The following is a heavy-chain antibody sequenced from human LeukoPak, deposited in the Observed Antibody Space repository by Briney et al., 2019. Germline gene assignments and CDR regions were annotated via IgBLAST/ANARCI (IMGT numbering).Heavy chain of an antibody. V-gene: IGHV4-59*12. Sequence: SETLPLTCTVSGGSISSYYWSWIRQPPGKGLEWIGYIYHSGSTYYNPSLKSRVTISVDRSKNQFSLKLSSVTAADTAVYYCARDSSYCGGDCDSAFDIWGQGTMVTVSS. D-gene: IGHD2-21*02. CDR3: ARDSSYCGGDCDSAFDI. J-gene: IGHJ3*02. CDR1: GGSISSYY. CDR2: IYHSGST.